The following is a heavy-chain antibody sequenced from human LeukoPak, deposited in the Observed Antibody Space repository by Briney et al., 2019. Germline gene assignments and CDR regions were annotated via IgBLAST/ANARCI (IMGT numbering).Heavy chain of an antibody. CDR3: AKGSRTTYYYDSSGSHPRGYFDY. Sequence: GGSLRLSCAASGFTFDDYAMHWVRQAPGKGLEWVSGISWNSGSIGYADSVKGRFTISRDNAKNSLYLQMNSLRAEDTALYYCAKGSRTTYYYDSSGSHPRGYFDYWGQGTLVTVSS. CDR1: GFTFDDYA. CDR2: ISWNSGSI. D-gene: IGHD3-22*01. J-gene: IGHJ4*02. V-gene: IGHV3-9*01.